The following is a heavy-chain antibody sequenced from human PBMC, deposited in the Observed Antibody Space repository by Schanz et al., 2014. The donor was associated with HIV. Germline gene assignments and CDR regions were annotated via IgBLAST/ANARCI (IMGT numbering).Heavy chain of an antibody. D-gene: IGHD3-10*01. CDR1: GFTFSDYS. Sequence: EVQLAESGGGLVKPGGSLRLSCAGSGFTFSDYSMTWVRQAPGKGLEWVAFISATGAYIYYADSVKGRFTISRDNSRNTLYLEMNSLRADDTAVYYCAKDEYYYGSGSYIYFYYGMDVWGQGTTVTVSS. CDR2: ISATGAYI. J-gene: IGHJ6*02. CDR3: AKDEYYYGSGSYIYFYYGMDV. V-gene: IGHV3-21*01.